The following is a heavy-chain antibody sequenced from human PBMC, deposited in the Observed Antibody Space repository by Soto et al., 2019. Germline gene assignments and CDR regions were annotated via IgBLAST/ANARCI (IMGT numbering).Heavy chain of an antibody. Sequence: SETLSLTCAVSGGSISSGGYSWSWIRQPPGKGLEWIGYIYHSGSTYYNPSLKSRVTISVDRSKNQFSLRLSSVTAADTAVYYCARQIYDSSRIYLDAYDIWGQGTMVT. CDR2: IYHSGST. CDR1: GGSISSGGYS. D-gene: IGHD3-22*01. V-gene: IGHV4-30-2*02. CDR3: ARQIYDSSRIYLDAYDI. J-gene: IGHJ3*02.